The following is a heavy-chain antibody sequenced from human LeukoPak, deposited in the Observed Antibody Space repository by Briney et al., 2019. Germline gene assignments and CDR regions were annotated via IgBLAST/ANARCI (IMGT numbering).Heavy chain of an antibody. J-gene: IGHJ6*02. D-gene: IGHD2-15*01. Sequence: SETLSLTCTVSGGSINSYYWSWIRQPPGKGLEWIGYIYHSWSINYNPSLKSRVAISVDTSKNQFSLKLSSVTAADTAVYYCATRESPPHCSGGSCYSYYYYGMDVWGQGTTVTVSS. V-gene: IGHV4-59*01. CDR3: ATRESPPHCSGGSCYSYYYYGMDV. CDR2: IYHSWSI. CDR1: GGSINSYY.